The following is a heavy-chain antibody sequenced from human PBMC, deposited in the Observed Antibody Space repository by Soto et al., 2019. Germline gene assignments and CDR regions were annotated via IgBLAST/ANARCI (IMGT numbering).Heavy chain of an antibody. CDR1: GFTFSSYA. CDR2: LSFDGGDE. D-gene: IGHD5-12*01. Sequence: GGSLRLSCAASGFTFSSYAMHWVRQAPGKGLEWVAALSFDGGDEFYADSVKGRFTISRDNSKNTLYLQMSSLRAEDTAMYYCAARQCGRSGCNAPFDYWGLGILVTVSS. CDR3: AARQCGRSGCNAPFDY. V-gene: IGHV3-30*14. J-gene: IGHJ4*02.